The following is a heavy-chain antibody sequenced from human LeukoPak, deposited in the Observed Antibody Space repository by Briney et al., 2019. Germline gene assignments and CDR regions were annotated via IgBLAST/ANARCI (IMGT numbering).Heavy chain of an antibody. J-gene: IGHJ6*03. CDR1: GVDFVEHS. CDR2: IKSNLHGGET. D-gene: IGHD2-21*02. Sequence: GGSLRLSCRGSGVDFVEHSFTWVRQAPGKGREWVGLIKSNLHGGETFYAASVAGRFTISRDDSTSSAFLLMDRAEIEDTGVYYCGRGLVVVVTNYMDVWGRGTTVTVSS. V-gene: IGHV3-49*04. CDR3: GRGLVVVVTNYMDV.